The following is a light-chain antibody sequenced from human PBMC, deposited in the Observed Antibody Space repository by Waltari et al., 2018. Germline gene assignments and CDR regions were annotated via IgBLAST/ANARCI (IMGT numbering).Light chain of an antibody. CDR1: QSVTTN. V-gene: IGKV3-15*01. CDR2: GAS. J-gene: IGKJ1*01. Sequence: EIVMTQSPATLSVSPGERAILSCRASQSVTTNLAWYQQKPGHAPRLIIDGASTSATDIPARFSGSGSGTEFTLTISSLQSEDFAVYYCHQYNSYRTFGQGTKVEIK. CDR3: HQYNSYRT.